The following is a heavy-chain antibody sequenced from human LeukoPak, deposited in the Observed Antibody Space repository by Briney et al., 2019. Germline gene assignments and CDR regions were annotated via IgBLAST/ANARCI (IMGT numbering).Heavy chain of an antibody. D-gene: IGHD3-22*01. J-gene: IGHJ3*02. Sequence: ASVKVSCKASGCTFTSYGISLVRQAPGQGLEWMGWISAYNGNTNYAQKLQGRVTMTTDTSTSTAYMELRSLRSDDTAVYYCAVTYYYDSSGYRPDAFDIWGQGTMVTVSS. CDR1: GCTFTSYG. V-gene: IGHV1-18*01. CDR3: AVTYYYDSSGYRPDAFDI. CDR2: ISAYNGNT.